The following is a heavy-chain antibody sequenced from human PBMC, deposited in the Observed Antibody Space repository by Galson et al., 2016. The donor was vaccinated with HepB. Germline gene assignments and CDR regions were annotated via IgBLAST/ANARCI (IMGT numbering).Heavy chain of an antibody. CDR3: TTAHGGDYYYAMDV. J-gene: IGHJ6*02. CDR2: IRSRADGGTT. V-gene: IGHV3-15*07. Sequence: SLRLSCAASGFTFTNTWMNWVRQAPGKGLEWVGRIRSRADGGTTDYAAPVQGRFTVSRDDSKKTLYLQMNSLTTDDTAVYFSTTAHGGDYYYAMDVWGQGTTVTVSS. CDR1: GFTFTNTW. D-gene: IGHD3-16*01.